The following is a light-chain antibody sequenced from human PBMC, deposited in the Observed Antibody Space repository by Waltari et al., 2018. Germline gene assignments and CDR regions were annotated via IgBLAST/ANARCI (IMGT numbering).Light chain of an antibody. Sequence: EIVLTQSPGTLSLSPGERATLSCRASQSISRTLAWYQQKPSQAPRLLIYGASTRPTGIPDRFSGSGSGTDFSLTISRLEPEDFAVYYCQHYVRLPVTFGQVTKVEIK. V-gene: IGKV3-20*01. CDR2: GAS. CDR3: QHYVRLPVT. CDR1: QSISRT. J-gene: IGKJ1*01.